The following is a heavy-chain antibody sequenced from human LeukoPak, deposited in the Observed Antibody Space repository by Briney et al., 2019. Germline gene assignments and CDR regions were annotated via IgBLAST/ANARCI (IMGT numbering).Heavy chain of an antibody. CDR2: IYPGDSDT. D-gene: IGHD1-26*01. V-gene: IGHV5-51*01. J-gene: IGHJ4*02. CDR3: ARGFYGGIIVGANYFDY. CDR1: GYSFTSYW. Sequence: PGESLRISCKGSGYSFTSYWIGWVRQLPGKGLEWMGIIYPGDSDTRYSPSFQGQVTISADKSISTAYLQWSSLKASDTAMYYCARGFYGGIIVGANYFDYWGQGTLVTVSS.